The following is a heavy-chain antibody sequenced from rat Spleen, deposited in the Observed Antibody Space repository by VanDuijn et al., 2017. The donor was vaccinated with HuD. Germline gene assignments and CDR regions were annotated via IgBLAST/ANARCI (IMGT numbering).Heavy chain of an antibody. CDR3: ARDWELGY. Sequence: QVQLKESGPGLVQPSQTLSLTCTVSGFSLTSYHVHWVRQPPGKGLEWMGVIWGDGSTAYNSVLKSRLSISRDTSKSQVFLKMNSLQTEDTAMYFCARDWELGYWGQGVMVTVSS. CDR2: IWGDGST. CDR1: GFSLTSYH. V-gene: IGHV2-27*01. D-gene: IGHD5-1*01. J-gene: IGHJ2*01.